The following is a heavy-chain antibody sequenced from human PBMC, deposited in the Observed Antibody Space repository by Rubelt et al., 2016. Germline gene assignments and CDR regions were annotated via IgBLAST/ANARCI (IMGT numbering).Heavy chain of an antibody. J-gene: IGHJ4*02. CDR2: INYSGSS. CDR1: GGSFSGYY. D-gene: IGHD2-2*02. V-gene: IGHV4-34*10. CDR3: ARGRRGWCGSTRCYTGVDY. Sequence: QVQLRESGPGLVKPSETLSLTCAVHGGSFSGYYWRWLRQSPGKGLEWIGEINYSGSSNYNPSLKSRVAVSVAPSKNQFSLNLRVVTAADTAVYDCARGRRGWCGSTRCYTGVDYWGQGTLVTVSS.